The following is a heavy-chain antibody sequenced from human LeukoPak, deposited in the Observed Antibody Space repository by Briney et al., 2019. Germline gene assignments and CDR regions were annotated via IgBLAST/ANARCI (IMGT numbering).Heavy chain of an antibody. CDR3: ARAGTDCSGGSCYSYFDY. D-gene: IGHD2-15*01. Sequence: GGSLRLSCAASGFTFSSYSMNWVRQAPGKGLEWVSSISSSSSYIYYADSVKGRFTISRDNAKNSVYLQMNSLRAEDTAVYYCARAGTDCSGGSCYSYFDYWGQGTLVTVSS. J-gene: IGHJ4*02. CDR1: GFTFSSYS. CDR2: ISSSSSYI. V-gene: IGHV3-21*01.